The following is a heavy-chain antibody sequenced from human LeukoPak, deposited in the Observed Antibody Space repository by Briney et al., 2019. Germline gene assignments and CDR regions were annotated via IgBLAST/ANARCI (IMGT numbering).Heavy chain of an antibody. CDR2: INHSGST. CDR3: ARGYYDYVWGSYRYVGYFDY. Sequence: SETLSLTCAVYGGSFSGYYWIWIHQPPGKGLEWIGEINHSGSTNYNPSLKSRVTISVDTSKNQFSLKLSSVTAADTAVYYCARGYYDYVWGSYRYVGYFDYWGQGTLVTVSS. CDR1: GGSFSGYY. J-gene: IGHJ4*02. D-gene: IGHD3-16*02. V-gene: IGHV4-34*01.